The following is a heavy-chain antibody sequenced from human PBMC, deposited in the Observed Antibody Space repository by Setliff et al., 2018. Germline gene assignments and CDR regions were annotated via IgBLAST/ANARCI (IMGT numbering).Heavy chain of an antibody. CDR3: ARESAGDESVRHLYYTDV. V-gene: IGHV4-34*01. D-gene: IGHD1-1*01. Sequence: PSETLSLTCSVYGESFSNNYWSWIRQPPGKGLEWIGESNHSGSTSYNPSLKSRLTMSVDTSKNQFSLGLTSVTAADTAVYYCARESAGDESVRHLYYTDVWGRGTTVTVSS. CDR2: SNHSGST. CDR1: GESFSNNY. J-gene: IGHJ6*03.